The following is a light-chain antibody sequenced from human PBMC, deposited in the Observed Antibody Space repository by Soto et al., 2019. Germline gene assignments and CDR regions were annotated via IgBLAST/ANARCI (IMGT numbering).Light chain of an antibody. CDR1: QVISNY. CDR3: LQHNSYPFT. V-gene: IGKV1-17*03. CDR2: AAS. J-gene: IGKJ5*01. Sequence: DIQMTQSPTAMSASVEDRVTITCRASQVISNYLAWFQQKPGKVPKXMIYAASTLQSGVPSRFSGSGSGTECTLTISSLQPEDFATYYCLQHNSYPFTLGQGTRLEIK.